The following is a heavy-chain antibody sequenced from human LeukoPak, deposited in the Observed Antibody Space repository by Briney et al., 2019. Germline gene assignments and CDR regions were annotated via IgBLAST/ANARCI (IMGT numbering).Heavy chain of an antibody. CDR1: GFTFSSYS. D-gene: IGHD5-18*01. Sequence: PGGSLRLSCAASGFTFSSYSMNWVRQAPGKGLEWVSFISSSSSYIYYADSVKGRFTISRDNAKNSLYLQMNSLRAEDTAVYYCARAWRAMVFDYWGQGTLVTVSS. CDR3: ARAWRAMVFDY. CDR2: ISSSSSYI. J-gene: IGHJ4*02. V-gene: IGHV3-21*01.